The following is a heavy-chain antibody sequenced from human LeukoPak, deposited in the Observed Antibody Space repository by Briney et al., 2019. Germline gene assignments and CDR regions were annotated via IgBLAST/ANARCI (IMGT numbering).Heavy chain of an antibody. V-gene: IGHV1-2*02. CDR3: ASSLTIFGVVNYFDC. CDR1: GYTFTCYY. Sequence: ASVKVSCKASGYTFTCYYMHWVRQAPGQGLEWMGWINPNSGGTNYEQRFQGRVTMTRDTSISTAYMELSRLRSDDTAVYYCASSLTIFGVVNYFDCWGQGTLVTVSS. CDR2: INPNSGGT. D-gene: IGHD3-3*01. J-gene: IGHJ4*02.